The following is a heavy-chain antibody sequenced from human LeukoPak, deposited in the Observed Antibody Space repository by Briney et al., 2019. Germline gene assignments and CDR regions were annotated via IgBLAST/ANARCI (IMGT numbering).Heavy chain of an antibody. CDR1: GLTFSNYW. CDR2: IKHDGSEK. Sequence: GGSLRLSCAASGLTFSNYWMSWVRQAPGKGLEWVANIKHDGSEKYYVDSVKGRFTISRDNAKNSLSLQMNSLRAEDTAVYYCARTPRYCSSTGCFYFDYWGQGTLVTLSS. V-gene: IGHV3-7*01. D-gene: IGHD2-2*01. J-gene: IGHJ4*02. CDR3: ARTPRYCSSTGCFYFDY.